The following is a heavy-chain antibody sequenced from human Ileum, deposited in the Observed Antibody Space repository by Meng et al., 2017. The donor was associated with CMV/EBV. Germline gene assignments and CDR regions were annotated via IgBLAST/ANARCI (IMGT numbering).Heavy chain of an antibody. CDR2: ISNTSGTI. CDR3: AKPNWGYGMDV. V-gene: IGHV3-48*01. CDR1: GFSLSNFN. Sequence: GGSLRLSCAASGFSLSNFNMNWVRQVPGKGLEWVSYISNTSGTIHYADSVKGRFTISRDNSKNSLYLEMNSLRAEDTAVYYCAKPNWGYGMDVWGQGTTVTVSS. D-gene: IGHD7-27*01. J-gene: IGHJ6*02.